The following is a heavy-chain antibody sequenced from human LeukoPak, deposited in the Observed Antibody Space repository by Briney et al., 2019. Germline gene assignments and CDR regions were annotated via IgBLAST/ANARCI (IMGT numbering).Heavy chain of an antibody. CDR3: ARDATPDGIIFDY. J-gene: IGHJ4*02. Sequence: PSQTLSLTCTVSGGSISSGAYYWSWIRQRPGKGLEWIGYIYYSGSTYYNPSLKSRVTISVDTSKNQFSLKLSSVTAADTAVYYCARDATPDGIIFDYWGQGTLVTVSS. CDR2: IYYSGST. V-gene: IGHV4-31*03. D-gene: IGHD3-16*01. CDR1: GGSISSGAYY.